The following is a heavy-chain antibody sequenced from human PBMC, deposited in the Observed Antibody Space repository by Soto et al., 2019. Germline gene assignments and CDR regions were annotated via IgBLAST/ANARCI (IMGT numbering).Heavy chain of an antibody. V-gene: IGHV3-48*02. CDR3: ARAARSFSGWYVGFDY. Sequence: EVQLVESGGGLVQPGGSLRLSCAASGFTFSSYSMNWVRQAPGKGLEWVSYISSSSSTIYYADSVKGRFTISRDNAKNSLYRQMNSRRDEDTAVYYCARAARSFSGWYVGFDYWGQGTLVTVSS. CDR1: GFTFSSYS. D-gene: IGHD6-19*01. CDR2: ISSSSSTI. J-gene: IGHJ4*02.